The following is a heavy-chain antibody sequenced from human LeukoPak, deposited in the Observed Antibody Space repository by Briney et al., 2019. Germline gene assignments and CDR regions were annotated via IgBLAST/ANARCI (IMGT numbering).Heavy chain of an antibody. CDR1: GFTFSSYG. V-gene: IGHV3-30*03. CDR2: ISYDGSNK. J-gene: IGHJ4*02. Sequence: GRSLRLSCAASGFTFSSYGMHWVRQAPGKGLEWVAVISYDGSNKYYADSVKGRFTISRDNSKNTLYLQMNSLRAEDTAVYYCARDLITMVRGVTENFDYWGQGTLVTVSS. D-gene: IGHD3-10*01. CDR3: ARDLITMVRGVTENFDY.